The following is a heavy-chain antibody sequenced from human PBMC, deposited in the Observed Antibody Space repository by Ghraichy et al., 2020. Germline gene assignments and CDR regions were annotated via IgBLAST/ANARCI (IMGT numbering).Heavy chain of an antibody. CDR2: IKWDGSEI. CDR3: TSAGRPADL. J-gene: IGHJ2*01. V-gene: IGHV3-7*03. Sequence: GGSLRLSCAASGFSFSHYWMRWVRQAPGEGLEWVANIKWDGSEICPVDSVKGRFTISRDNAKNSLYLQMNSLRAEDTALYYCTSAGRPADLWGRGTLVIVSS. CDR1: GFSFSHYW. D-gene: IGHD1-26*01.